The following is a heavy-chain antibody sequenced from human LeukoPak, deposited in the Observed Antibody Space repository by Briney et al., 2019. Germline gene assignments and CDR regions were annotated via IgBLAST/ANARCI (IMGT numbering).Heavy chain of an antibody. CDR3: ARGSYLGRYYYYGMDV. V-gene: IGHV4-59*01. CDR2: IYYSGST. D-gene: IGHD7-27*01. CDR1: GGSISSNY. Sequence: PSVTLSLTCTVSGGSISSNYWSWIRQPPGKGLEWIGYIYYSGSTNYNPSLKSRVTISVDTSKNQFSLKLSSVTAADTAVYYCARGSYLGRYYYYGMDVWGQGTTVTVSS. J-gene: IGHJ6*02.